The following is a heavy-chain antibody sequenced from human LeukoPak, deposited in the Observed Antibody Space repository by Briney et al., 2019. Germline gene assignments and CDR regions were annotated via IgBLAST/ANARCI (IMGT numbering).Heavy chain of an antibody. J-gene: IGHJ4*02. Sequence: ASVRVSCKASGYTFTSYDICWVRQATGQGLEWMGWMNPNSGDTGYAQKFQGRVTMTRDTSISTAYMELSSLRSDDTAVYYCARGPAGDYWGQGTLVTVSS. CDR3: ARGPAGDY. CDR2: MNPNSGDT. V-gene: IGHV1-8*01. CDR1: GYTFTSYD.